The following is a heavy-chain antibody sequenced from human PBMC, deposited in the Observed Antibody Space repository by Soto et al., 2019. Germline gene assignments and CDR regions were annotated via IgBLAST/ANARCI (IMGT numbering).Heavy chain of an antibody. CDR3: ARWGYFDSSNYLAY. V-gene: IGHV1-3*01. J-gene: IGHJ4*02. D-gene: IGHD3-22*01. Sequence: QVQLVQSGAEVKKPGASVKVSCKASGYTFTSYGINWVRQAPGRGLEWMGWINPGNGNTKYSQQFQGRVIIDRDTSASTAYMELSILRSEDTAVYYCARWGYFDSSNYLAYWGLGTLVTVS. CDR2: INPGNGNT. CDR1: GYTFTSYG.